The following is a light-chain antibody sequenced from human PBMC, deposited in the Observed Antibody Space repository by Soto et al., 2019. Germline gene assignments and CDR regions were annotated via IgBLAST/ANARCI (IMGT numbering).Light chain of an antibody. J-gene: IGKJ4*01. CDR2: GPS. CDR1: QSVSSN. CDR3: QQYNDWPLT. V-gene: IGKV3-15*01. Sequence: EIVMTQSPATPSVSPGEGATLSCRASQSVSSNLAWYQQNPGQAPRLLIYGPSTRATGIPARFSGSGSWTEFTLTISSLQSADFVVYYCQQYNDWPLTFGGGTKVEIK.